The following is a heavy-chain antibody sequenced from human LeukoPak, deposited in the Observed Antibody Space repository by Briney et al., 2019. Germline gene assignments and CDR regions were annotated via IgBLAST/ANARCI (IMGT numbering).Heavy chain of an antibody. V-gene: IGHV4-34*01. Sequence: PSETLSLTCAVYGGSFSGYYWSWIRQPPGKGLEWIGEINHSGSTNYNPSLKSRVTISVDTSKNQFSLKLSSVTAADTAVYYCARFAPSATVTSYGMDVWGQGTTVTVSS. D-gene: IGHD4-11*01. CDR3: ARFAPSATVTSYGMDV. CDR1: GGSFSGYY. J-gene: IGHJ6*02. CDR2: INHSGST.